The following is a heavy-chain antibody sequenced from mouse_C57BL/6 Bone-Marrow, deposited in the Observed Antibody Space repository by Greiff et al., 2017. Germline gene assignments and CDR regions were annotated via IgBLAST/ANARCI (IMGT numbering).Heavy chain of an antibody. V-gene: IGHV14-4*01. CDR3: ATDYDTSDY. D-gene: IGHD2-4*01. Sequence: EVQLQEPGAELVRPGASVKLSCTASGFTFNDDCMHWVKQRPEQGLEWIGMIDPDNGDTDYASKFQVKATITADKSSSTAYLQLSSLTSEDTAVYYSATDYDTSDYGGQGTTLTVSS. CDR2: IDPDNGDT. CDR1: GFTFNDDC. J-gene: IGHJ2*01.